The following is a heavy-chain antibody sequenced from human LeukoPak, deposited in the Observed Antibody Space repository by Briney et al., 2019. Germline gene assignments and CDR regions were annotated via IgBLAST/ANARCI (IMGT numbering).Heavy chain of an antibody. V-gene: IGHV3-21*01. D-gene: IGHD2-15*01. J-gene: IGHJ5*02. CDR1: GFTFSSYS. CDR2: IRSSSSYI. CDR3: ARDSVVVALDP. Sequence: PGGSLRLSCAASGFTFSSYSMNWVRQAPGKGLEWVSSIRSSSSYIYYADSVKGRFTISRDNAKNSLYLQMNSLRAEDTAVYYCARDSVVVALDPWGQGTLVTVSS.